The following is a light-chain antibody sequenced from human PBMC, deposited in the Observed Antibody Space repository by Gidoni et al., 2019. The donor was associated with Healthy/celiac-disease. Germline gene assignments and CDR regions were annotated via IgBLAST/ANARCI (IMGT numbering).Light chain of an antibody. Sequence: EIVLAPSPATLTVSPGERATLPCRASQSLSSSLAWYQQKPGQAPRLLIYGASTRSTGIPARFSASGSGTEFTLIISSLQSEDFAVYYCQQYNNWLPLTFGGGTNLEIK. J-gene: IGKJ4*01. CDR1: QSLSSS. CDR3: QQYNNWLPLT. V-gene: IGKV3-15*01. CDR2: GAS.